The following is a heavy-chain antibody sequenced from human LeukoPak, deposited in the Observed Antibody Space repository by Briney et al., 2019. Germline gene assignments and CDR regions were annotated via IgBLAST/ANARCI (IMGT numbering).Heavy chain of an antibody. D-gene: IGHD6-13*01. CDR1: GYSFTNYW. V-gene: IGHV5-51*01. CDR2: IYPGDSDT. J-gene: IGHJ5*02. Sequence: RRGESLKISCKGSGYSFTNYWIAWVRQMPGKGLEWMGIIYPGDSDTRYSPSFQGQVTISVDKSISTAYLQWSSLKASDNAMYYCARHYSSRFDPWGQGTLVTVSS. CDR3: ARHYSSRFDP.